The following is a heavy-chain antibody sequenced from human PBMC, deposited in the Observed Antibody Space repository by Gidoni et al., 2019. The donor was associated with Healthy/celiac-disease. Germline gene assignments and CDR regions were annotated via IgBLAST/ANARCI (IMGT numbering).Heavy chain of an antibody. Sequence: EVQLVESGGGLVKPGGSLRLSCAASGFTFSSYSMNWVRQAPGKGLEWVSSISSSSSYIYYADSVKGRFTISRDNAKNSLYLQMNSLRAEDTAVYYCARIHSDIAAAAGVYYYYYMDVWGKGTTVTVSS. CDR3: ARIHSDIAAAAGVYYYYYMDV. CDR2: ISSSSSYI. J-gene: IGHJ6*03. CDR1: GFTFSSYS. V-gene: IGHV3-21*01. D-gene: IGHD6-13*01.